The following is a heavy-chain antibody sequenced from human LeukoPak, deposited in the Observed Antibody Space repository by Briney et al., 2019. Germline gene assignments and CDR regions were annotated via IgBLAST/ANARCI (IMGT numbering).Heavy chain of an antibody. J-gene: IGHJ6*03. V-gene: IGHV3-21*01. CDR3: ARNGAPVVTAITPYYYYMDV. CDR2: ISSSGSYI. Sequence: GGSLRLSCAASGFTFSSYSMNWVRQAPGKGLEWVSSISSSGSYIYYADSVKGRFTISRDNAKNSLYLQMNSLRAEDTAVYYCARNGAPVVTAITPYYYYMDVWGKGTTVTVSS. CDR1: GFTFSSYS. D-gene: IGHD2-21*02.